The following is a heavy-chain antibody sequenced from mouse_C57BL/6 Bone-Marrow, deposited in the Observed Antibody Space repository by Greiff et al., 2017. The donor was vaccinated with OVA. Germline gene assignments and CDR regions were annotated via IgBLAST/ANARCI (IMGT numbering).Heavy chain of an antibody. D-gene: IGHD1-1*01. CDR1: GFNIKDDY. Sequence: VQLQQSGAELVRPGASVKLSCTASGFNIKDDYMHWVKQRPEQGLEWIGWIDPENGDTEYASKFQGKATITADTSSNTAYLQLSSLTSEDTAVYYCTTPYCYGSSYGWGQGTTLTVSS. J-gene: IGHJ2*01. CDR3: TTPYCYGSSYG. CDR2: IDPENGDT. V-gene: IGHV14-4*01.